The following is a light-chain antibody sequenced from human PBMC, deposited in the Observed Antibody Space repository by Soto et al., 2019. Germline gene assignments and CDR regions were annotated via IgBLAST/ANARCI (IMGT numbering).Light chain of an antibody. Sequence: QSVLTQPASVSGSPGQSITISCTGTSSDVGRYNLVSWFQQHPGKAPKLMIYEVTKRPSGVSNRFSASKSGNTASLTISGLQAEEEAAYYCYSYACSTTFVVLGGGTKLTVL. J-gene: IGLJ3*02. V-gene: IGLV2-23*02. CDR1: SSDVGRYNL. CDR2: EVT. CDR3: YSYACSTTFVV.